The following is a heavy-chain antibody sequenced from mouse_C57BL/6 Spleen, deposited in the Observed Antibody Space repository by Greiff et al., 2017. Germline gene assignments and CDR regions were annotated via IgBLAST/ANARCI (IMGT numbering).Heavy chain of an antibody. J-gene: IGHJ3*01. V-gene: IGHV5-17*01. CDR3: ARSSIYYDLTGFAY. CDR1: GFTFSDYG. Sequence: EVMLVESGGGLVKPGGSLKLSCAASGFTFSDYGMRWVRQAPEKGLAWVAYISSGSRTIYYAATVKGRFTISRDNAKNTLFLQMTSLMSDDTAMYYCARSSIYYDLTGFAYWGQGTLVTVAA. D-gene: IGHD2-4*01. CDR2: ISSGSRTI.